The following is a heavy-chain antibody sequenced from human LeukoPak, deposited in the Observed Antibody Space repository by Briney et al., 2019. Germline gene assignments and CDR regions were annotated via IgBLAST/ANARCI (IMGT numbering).Heavy chain of an antibody. V-gene: IGHV3-48*02. D-gene: IGHD2-15*01. J-gene: IGHJ4*02. CDR3: ARDFTGGSCTFDY. Sequence: PGGSLRLSCAASGFTFSSYSMNWVRQAPAKELEWVSYISSSSSTIYYADSVKGRFTISRDNAKNSLYLQMNSLRDEDTAVYYCARDFTGGSCTFDYWGQGTLVTVSS. CDR2: ISSSSSTI. CDR1: GFTFSSYS.